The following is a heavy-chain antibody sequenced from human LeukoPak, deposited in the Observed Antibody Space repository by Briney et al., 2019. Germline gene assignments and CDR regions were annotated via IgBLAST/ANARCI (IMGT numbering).Heavy chain of an antibody. CDR1: GASIGSTTYY. CDR2: IYDGGST. Sequence: SETLSLTCTVSGASIGSTTYYWAWFRQPPGKGLEWIVNIYDGGSTHYNPSRRSRLTMSVDTSKNHISLRLDTVPAADTAIYYCATHRRPGSGGYENAFEIWGQGTMVTVSS. V-gene: IGHV4-39*01. D-gene: IGHD5-12*01. CDR3: ATHRRPGSGGYENAFEI. J-gene: IGHJ3*02.